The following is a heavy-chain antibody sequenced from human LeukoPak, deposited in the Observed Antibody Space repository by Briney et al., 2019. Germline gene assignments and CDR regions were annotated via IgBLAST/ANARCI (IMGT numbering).Heavy chain of an antibody. Sequence: SETLSLTCTVSGGSISSYYWSWIRQPPGKGLEWIGYIYYSGSTNYNPSLKSRVTISVDTSKNQFSLKLSSVTAADTAVYYCARDEGVGATTPIDAFDIWGQGTMVTVSS. CDR3: ARDEGVGATTPIDAFDI. D-gene: IGHD1-26*01. CDR2: IYYSGST. CDR1: GGSISSYY. V-gene: IGHV4-59*01. J-gene: IGHJ3*02.